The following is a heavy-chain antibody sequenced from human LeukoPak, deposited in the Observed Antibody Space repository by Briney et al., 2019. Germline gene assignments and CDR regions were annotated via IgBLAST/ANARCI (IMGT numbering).Heavy chain of an antibody. CDR1: GFTFSSYS. CDR2: ISSSSSYI. J-gene: IGHJ4*02. Sequence: GGSLRLSCAASGFTFSSYSMNWVRQAPGKGLEWVSSISSSSSYIYYADSVKGRFTISRDNAKNSLYLQMNSLRAEDTAVYYCARVYRKGSGSYYLLYLDYWGQGTLVTVSS. V-gene: IGHV3-21*01. CDR3: ARVYRKGSGSYYLLYLDY. D-gene: IGHD3-10*01.